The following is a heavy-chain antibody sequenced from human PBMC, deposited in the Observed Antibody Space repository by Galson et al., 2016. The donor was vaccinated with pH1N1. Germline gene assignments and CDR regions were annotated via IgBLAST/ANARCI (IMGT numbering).Heavy chain of an antibody. D-gene: IGHD5-12*01. V-gene: IGHV3-7*01. CDR1: GFTFNSFW. CDR3: ARTGSDYDTYYFHYGMNV. Sequence: SLRLSCAASGFTFNSFWMSWVRQAPGKGLEWVANINQDGSDKNYVASVKGRFTIPRDNPKNSLYLQMKSLRAEDTAVYYCARTGSDYDTYYFHYGMNVWGQGTTVTVSS. CDR2: INQDGSDK. J-gene: IGHJ6*02.